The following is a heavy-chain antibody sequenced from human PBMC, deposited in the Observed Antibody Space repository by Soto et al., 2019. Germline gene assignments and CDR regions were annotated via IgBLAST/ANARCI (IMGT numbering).Heavy chain of an antibody. Sequence: SVKVSCKASGVTFSSYAISWVRQAPGQGLEWMGGIIPIFGTANYAQKFQGRVTITADKSTSTAYMELSSLRSEDTAVYYCAVNYYDSSGYGPNFDYWGQGTLVTVSS. CDR1: GVTFSSYA. V-gene: IGHV1-69*06. CDR2: IIPIFGTA. CDR3: AVNYYDSSGYGPNFDY. D-gene: IGHD3-22*01. J-gene: IGHJ4*02.